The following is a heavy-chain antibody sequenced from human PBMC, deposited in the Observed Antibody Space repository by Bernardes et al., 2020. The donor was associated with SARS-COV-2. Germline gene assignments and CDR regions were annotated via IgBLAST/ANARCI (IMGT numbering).Heavy chain of an antibody. CDR1: GYSFTGFY. CDR3: TRSYSSTLWRPRAEYFLH. Sequence: ASVKVSCKASGYSFTGFYIHWVRQAPGQGPEWMGWINPNSGVTDYAQKFQGRVTLTRDTSLNTTHMQLGRLTSDDTALYYCTRSYSSTLWRPRAEYFLHWGQGSLVTVST. D-gene: IGHD2-21*01. CDR2: INPNSGVT. J-gene: IGHJ1*01. V-gene: IGHV1-2*02.